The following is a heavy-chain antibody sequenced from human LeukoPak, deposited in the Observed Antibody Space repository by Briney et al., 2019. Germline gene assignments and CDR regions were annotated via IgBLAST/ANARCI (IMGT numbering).Heavy chain of an antibody. D-gene: IGHD5-12*01. CDR3: ARDDVDIVATIPNSMFGY. J-gene: IGHJ4*02. CDR1: GYTFTGYY. CDR2: INPNSGGT. V-gene: IGHV1-2*06. Sequence: ASVKVSCKASGYTFTGYYMHWVRQAPGQGLEWMGRINPNSGGTNYAQKFQGRVTMTRDTSISTAYMELSRLRSDDTAVYYCARDDVDIVATIPNSMFGYWGQGTLVTVSS.